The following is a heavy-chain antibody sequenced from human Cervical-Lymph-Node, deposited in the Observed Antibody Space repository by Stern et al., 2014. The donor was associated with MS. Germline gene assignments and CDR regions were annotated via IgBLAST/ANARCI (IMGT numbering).Heavy chain of an antibody. CDR3: ATPSPSLY. V-gene: IGHV3-48*02. CDR1: GFILSNHS. J-gene: IGHJ4*02. Sequence: QLVQSGGGLVQPGGSLRLSCVASGFILSNHSMNWVRQAPGKGLEWLSYISGSSSVIHYADSVKCRFTISRDNAKNSLYLQMNSLRDDDTAIYYCATPSPSLYWGQGTLVTVSS. CDR2: ISGSSSVI.